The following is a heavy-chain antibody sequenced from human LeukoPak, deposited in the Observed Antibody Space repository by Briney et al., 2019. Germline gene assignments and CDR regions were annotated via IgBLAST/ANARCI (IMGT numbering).Heavy chain of an antibody. CDR1: GYTFTSYG. D-gene: IGHD3-22*01. CDR3: ARDSYYYDSSGFPNHDAFDI. CDR2: ISAYNGNT. Sequence: ASVKVSCKASGYTFTSYGISWVRQAPGQGLEWMGWISAYNGNTNYAQKLQGRVTITTDTSTSTAYMELRSLRSDDTAVYYCARDSYYYDSSGFPNHDAFDIWGQGTMVTVSS. V-gene: IGHV1-18*01. J-gene: IGHJ3*02.